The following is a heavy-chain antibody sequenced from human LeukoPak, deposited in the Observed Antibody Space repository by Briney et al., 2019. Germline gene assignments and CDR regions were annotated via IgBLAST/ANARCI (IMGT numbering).Heavy chain of an antibody. D-gene: IGHD5/OR15-5a*01. CDR3: ARKSVGRAFDI. CDR2: INPSGGST. J-gene: IGHJ3*02. V-gene: IGHV1-46*01. CDR1: GYTFTSYY. Sequence: ASVKVSCKASGYTFTSYYMHWVRQAPGQGLERMGIINPSGGSTSYAQKFQGRVTMTRDTSTSTVYMELSSLRSEDTAVYYCARKSVGRAFDIWGQETMVTVSS.